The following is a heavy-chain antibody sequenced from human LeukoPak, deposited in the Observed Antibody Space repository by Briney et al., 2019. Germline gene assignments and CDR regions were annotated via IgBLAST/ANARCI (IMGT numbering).Heavy chain of an antibody. CDR1: GYTFTSYA. J-gene: IGHJ4*02. CDR3: ANGSPTRKLLLFGNFYF. CDR2: INAGNGNT. V-gene: IGHV1-3*01. D-gene: IGHD3-10*01. Sequence: ASVKVSCKASGYTFTSYAMHWVRQAPGQRLEWMGWINAGNGNTKYSQKFQGRVTITRDTSASTAYMELSSLRSEDTAVYYCANGSPTRKLLLFGNFYFWGQGTLVTVSS.